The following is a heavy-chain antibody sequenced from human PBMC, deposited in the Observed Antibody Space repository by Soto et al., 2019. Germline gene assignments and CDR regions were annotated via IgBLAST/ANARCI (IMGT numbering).Heavy chain of an antibody. CDR3: AHRRGSSGNYGSGSFPG. CDR2: IYWDDDK. D-gene: IGHD3-10*01. Sequence: QITLKESGPTLVKPTQTLTLTCTFSGFSLSTSGVGVGWIRQPPGKALEWLALIYWDDDKRYSPSLKSRLTITKDTSKNQVVLTMTNMDPVDTATYYCAHRRGSSGNYGSGSFPGWGQGTMVTVSS. V-gene: IGHV2-5*02. J-gene: IGHJ3*01. CDR1: GFSLSTSGVG.